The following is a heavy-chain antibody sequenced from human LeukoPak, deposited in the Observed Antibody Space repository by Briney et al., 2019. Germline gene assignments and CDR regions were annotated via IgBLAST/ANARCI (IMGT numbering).Heavy chain of an antibody. D-gene: IGHD5-18*01. CDR2: ISGSGGST. J-gene: IGHJ4*02. V-gene: IGHV3-23*01. CDR1: GFTFSSYA. CDR3: AKAGGPLTWIQLWPHSDYYFDY. Sequence: GGSLRLSCAASGFTFSSYAMSWVRQAPGKGLEWVSAISGSGGSTYYADSVKGRFTISRDNSKNTLHLQMNSLRAEDTAVYYCAKAGGPLTWIQLWPHSDYYFDYWGQGTLVTVSS.